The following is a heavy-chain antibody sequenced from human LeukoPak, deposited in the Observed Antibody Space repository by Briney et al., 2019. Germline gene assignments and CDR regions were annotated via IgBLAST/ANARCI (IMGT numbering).Heavy chain of an antibody. CDR1: GFTFSSYA. V-gene: IGHV3-23*01. CDR3: AKDPHLTEKKWELLDGYFDY. Sequence: GGSLRLSCAASGFTFSSYAMSWVRQAPGKGLEWVSAISGSGGSTYYADSVKGRFTISRDNSKNTLYLQMNSLRAEDTAVYYCAKDPHLTEKKWELLDGYFDYWGQGTLVTVSS. CDR2: ISGSGGST. D-gene: IGHD1-26*01. J-gene: IGHJ4*02.